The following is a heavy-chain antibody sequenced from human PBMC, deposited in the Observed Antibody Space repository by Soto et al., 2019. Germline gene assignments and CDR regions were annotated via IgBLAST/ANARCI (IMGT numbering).Heavy chain of an antibody. V-gene: IGHV3-23*01. D-gene: IGHD3-10*01. Sequence: EVQLLESGGGLVQPGGSLRLSCAAFGFTFSSYDMSWVRQAPGKGLEWVSAISGSGGSTYYADSVKGRFTISRDNSKNTLYLQMNSLRAEDTAVYYCAKDNYYGSGSYYPLDYWGQGTLVTVSS. CDR2: ISGSGGST. CDR3: AKDNYYGSGSYYPLDY. CDR1: GFTFSSYD. J-gene: IGHJ4*02.